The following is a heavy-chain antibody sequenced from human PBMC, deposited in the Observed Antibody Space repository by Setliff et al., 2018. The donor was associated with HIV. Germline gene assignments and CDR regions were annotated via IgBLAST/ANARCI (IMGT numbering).Heavy chain of an antibody. CDR3: ARDLRDGFEEWFSTLDDGMDV. CDR1: GYIFIRYY. Sequence: ASVKPCKTSGYIFIRYYIFWVRQAPGQGLEWMGNINPHTGVTKYAEKFQGRVTMTRDTSINTIYMELSRLRSDDTAVYYCARDLRDGFEEWFSTLDDGMDVWGQGTTVTVSS. V-gene: IGHV1-2*02. CDR2: INPHTGVT. D-gene: IGHD3-3*01. J-gene: IGHJ6*02.